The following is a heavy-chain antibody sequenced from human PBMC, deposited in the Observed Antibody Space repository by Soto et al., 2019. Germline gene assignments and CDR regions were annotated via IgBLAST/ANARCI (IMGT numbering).Heavy chain of an antibody. V-gene: IGHV3-53*02. Sequence: EVQLVETGGGLIQPGGSLRLSCAASGLTVSSSYMSWVRQAPGKGLEGVALIHSGGSTYYADSVKGRFTISRDNSKNTLYLQMNSLRAEDTAVYYCARSSGSGQGYLDYWGQGTLVTVSS. J-gene: IGHJ4*02. CDR2: IHSGGST. D-gene: IGHD3-10*01. CDR1: GLTVSSSY. CDR3: ARSSGSGQGYLDY.